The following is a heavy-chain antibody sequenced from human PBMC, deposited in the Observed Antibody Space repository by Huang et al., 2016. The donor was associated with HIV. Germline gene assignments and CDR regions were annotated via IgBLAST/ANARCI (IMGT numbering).Heavy chain of an antibody. V-gene: IGHV1-69*13. Sequence: QVQLVQSGAEVKKPGSSVKVSCKASGGTFSSYAISWGRQAPGPGLEGMGGIIPIFGTANYAQKFQGRVTITADESTSTAYMELSSLRSEDTAVYYCARARGYYDSSVSYYFDYWGQGTLVTVSS. CDR3: ARARGYYDSSVSYYFDY. CDR1: GGTFSSYA. CDR2: IIPIFGTA. J-gene: IGHJ4*02. D-gene: IGHD3-22*01.